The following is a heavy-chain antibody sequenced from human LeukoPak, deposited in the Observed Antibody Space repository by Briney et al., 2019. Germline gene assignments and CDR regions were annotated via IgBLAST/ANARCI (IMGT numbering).Heavy chain of an antibody. V-gene: IGHV3-7*01. CDR1: GYTFTNYY. D-gene: IGHD5-18*01. CDR3: ARDLAYSRLDY. Sequence: SCKASGYTFTNYYMHWVRQAPGKGLEWVASINPDGNKKYSADSVKGRFTISRDNAENSLYLQMNSLRVEDTAFYYCARDLAYSRLDYWGQGMLVTVSS. J-gene: IGHJ4*02. CDR2: INPDGNKK.